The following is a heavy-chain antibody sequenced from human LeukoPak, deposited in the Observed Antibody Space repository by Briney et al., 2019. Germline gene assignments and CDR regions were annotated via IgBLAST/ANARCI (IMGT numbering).Heavy chain of an antibody. J-gene: IGHJ4*02. Sequence: GGSLRLSCAASGFTFSSYGMHWVRQAPGKGLEWVAVIWYDGSNKYYADSVKGRFTISRDNSKNTLYLQMNSLRAEDTAVYYCARVIGFTYYFDYWGQGTLVTVSS. D-gene: IGHD3-10*01. CDR1: GFTFSSYG. V-gene: IGHV3-33*01. CDR3: ARVIGFTYYFDY. CDR2: IWYDGSNK.